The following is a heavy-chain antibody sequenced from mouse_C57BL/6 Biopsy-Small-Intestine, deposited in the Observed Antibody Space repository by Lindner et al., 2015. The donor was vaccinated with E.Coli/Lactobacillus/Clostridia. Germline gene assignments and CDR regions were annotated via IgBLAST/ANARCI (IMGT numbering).Heavy chain of an antibody. CDR3: ARRNFFYESSGYHYYLDY. Sequence: SVKVSCKASGYSFSDYYMHWVRQAPGHGLEWMGVINPRGGSTNYAQKFQGRVSMTRDTSTSTVYMELSSLRSDDTAVYYCARRNFFYESSGYHYYLDYWGQGTLVTVSS. J-gene: IGHJ4*01. CDR1: GYSFSDYY. V-gene: IGHV1S61*01. CDR2: INPRGGST. D-gene: IGHD1-1*01.